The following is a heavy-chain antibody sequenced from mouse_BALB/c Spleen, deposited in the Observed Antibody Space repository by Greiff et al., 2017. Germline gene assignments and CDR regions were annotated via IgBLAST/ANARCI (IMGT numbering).Heavy chain of an antibody. CDR1: GFSLTSYG. D-gene: IGHD2-14*01. Sequence: QVQLQQSGPGLVAPSQSLSITCTVSGFSLTSYGVHWVRQPPGKGLEWRGVIWAGGSTNYNSALMSRLSISKDNSKSQVFLKMNSLQTDDTSMYYCARDNGYGSFAYSAQWTLVTVSA. CDR2: IWAGGST. V-gene: IGHV2-9*02. J-gene: IGHJ3*01. CDR3: ARDNGYGSFAY.